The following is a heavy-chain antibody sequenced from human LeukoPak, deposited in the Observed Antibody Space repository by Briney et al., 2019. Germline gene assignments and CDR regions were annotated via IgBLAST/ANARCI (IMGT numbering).Heavy chain of an antibody. CDR1: GGSFSGYY. D-gene: IGHD5-18*01. CDR2: INHSGST. V-gene: IGHV4-34*01. Sequence: SETLSLTCAASGGSFSGYYWSWIRQPPGRGLEWIGEINHSGSTNYNPSLKSRVTISVDTSKNQFSLKLTSVTAADTAVYYCARNRYRPWYFHLWGRGTLVTVSS. J-gene: IGHJ2*01. CDR3: ARNRYRPWYFHL.